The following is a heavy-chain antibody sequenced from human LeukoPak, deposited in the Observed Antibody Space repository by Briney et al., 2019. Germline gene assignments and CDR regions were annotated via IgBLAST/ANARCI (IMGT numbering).Heavy chain of an antibody. J-gene: IGHJ6*04. Sequence: SETLSLTCTVSGGSISSGGYYWSWIRQHPGKGLEWVGYIYYSGSTYYNPSLKSRVTISVDTSKNQFSLKLSSVTAADTAVYYCARDSRIAAAAPGAYYYYGMDVWGKGTTVTVSS. V-gene: IGHV4-31*03. CDR3: ARDSRIAAAAPGAYYYYGMDV. CDR1: GGSISSGGYY. CDR2: IYYSGST. D-gene: IGHD6-13*01.